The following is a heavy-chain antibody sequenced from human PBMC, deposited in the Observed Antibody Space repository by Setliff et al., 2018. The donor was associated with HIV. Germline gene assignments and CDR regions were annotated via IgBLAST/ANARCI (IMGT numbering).Heavy chain of an antibody. J-gene: IGHJ2*01. CDR2: IYTSGST. CDR1: GGSISSGSYY. V-gene: IGHV4-61*09. Sequence: SETLSLTCTASGGSISSGSYYWSWIRQPAGKGLEWIGHIYTSGSTNYNPSLKSRVTISVDTSKNQFSLKLSSVTAADTAVYYCARGLSSGWYGYWYFDLWGRGTLVTVSS. CDR3: ARGLSSGWYGYWYFDL. D-gene: IGHD6-19*01.